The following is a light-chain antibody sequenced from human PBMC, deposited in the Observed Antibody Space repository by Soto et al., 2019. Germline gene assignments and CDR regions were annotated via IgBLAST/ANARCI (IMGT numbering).Light chain of an antibody. CDR1: QSVSSY. J-gene: IGKJ1*01. V-gene: IGKV3-11*01. CDR3: QQRSNWWT. Sequence: EIVLTQSPATLSLSPGERATLSCRASQSVSSYLAWYQQKPGQAPRLLIYDASNRATGIPARFSGSGSGTDFTLTISSLEPEDFEVYYCQQRSNWWTFGQGTKVDSK. CDR2: DAS.